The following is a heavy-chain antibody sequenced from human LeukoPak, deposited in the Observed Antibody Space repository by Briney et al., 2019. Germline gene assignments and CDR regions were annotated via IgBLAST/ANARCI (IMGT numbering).Heavy chain of an antibody. D-gene: IGHD5-24*01. CDR3: AREYSEMATTGGEGFDY. CDR1: GGSISSGDYY. CDR2: IYYSGST. V-gene: IGHV4-30-4*08. J-gene: IGHJ4*02. Sequence: TSQTLSLTCTVSGGSISSGDYYWSWIRQPPGKGLEWIGYIYYSGSTYYNPSLKSRVTISVDTSKNQSSLKLSSVTAADTAVYYCAREYSEMATTGGEGFDYWGQGTLVTVSS.